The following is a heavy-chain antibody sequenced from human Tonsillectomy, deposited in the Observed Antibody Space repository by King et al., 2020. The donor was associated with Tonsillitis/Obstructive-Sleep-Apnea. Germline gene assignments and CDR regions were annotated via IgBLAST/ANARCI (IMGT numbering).Heavy chain of an antibody. Sequence: QLVQSGAEVKKPGASVKVSCKASGYTFTSYYMHWVRQAPGQGLEWMGIINPSGGSTSYAQKFQGRVTMTRDTSTSTVYMELSSLRSEDTAVYYCARRRTVTIKRGWVDTWGQGTLVTVSA. CDR3: ARRRTVTIKRGWVDT. CDR1: GYTFTSYY. J-gene: IGHJ5*02. V-gene: IGHV1-46*01. CDR2: INPSGGST. D-gene: IGHD4-17*01.